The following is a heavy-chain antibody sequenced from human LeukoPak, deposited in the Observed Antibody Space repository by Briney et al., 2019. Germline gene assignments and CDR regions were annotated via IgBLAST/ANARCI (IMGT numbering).Heavy chain of an antibody. V-gene: IGHV3-30*18. J-gene: IGHJ4*02. CDR2: ISYDGSNK. CDR1: GFTFSSYG. Sequence: GGSLRLSCAASGFTFSSYGMHWVRQAPGKGLERVAVISYDGSNKYYADSVKGRFTISRDNSKNTLYLQMNSLRAEDTAVYYCAKDGGYSSGWYDYWGQGTLVTVSS. D-gene: IGHD6-19*01. CDR3: AKDGGYSSGWYDY.